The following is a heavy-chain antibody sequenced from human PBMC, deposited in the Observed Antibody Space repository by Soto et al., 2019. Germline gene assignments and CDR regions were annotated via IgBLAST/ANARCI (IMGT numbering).Heavy chain of an antibody. CDR1: GFTFSSYS. CDR3: ASGRGRLYGDYNHFDY. Sequence: GGTLRLSCAASGFTFSSYSMNWVRQAPGKGLEWVSYISSSSSTIYYADSVKGRFTISRDNAKNSLYLQMHSLRAEDTAVYYRASGRGRLYGDYNHFDYRGQGTLV. J-gene: IGHJ4*02. V-gene: IGHV3-48*01. D-gene: IGHD4-17*01. CDR2: ISSSSSTI.